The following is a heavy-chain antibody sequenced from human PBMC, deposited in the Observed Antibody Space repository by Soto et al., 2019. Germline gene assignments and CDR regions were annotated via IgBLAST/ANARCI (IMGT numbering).Heavy chain of an antibody. Sequence: GGSLRLSCAASGFTFNNSAMTWVRQAPGQGLEWVASISENGGSRGGTYYADSVKGRFTISRDNSKNTLYLQVDSLTGADTAVYYCASAKAVVIAPLGIWGQGAQVTVSS. D-gene: IGHD2-21*01. J-gene: IGHJ3*02. CDR3: ASAKAVVIAPLGI. CDR2: ISENGGSRGGT. V-gene: IGHV3-23*01. CDR1: GFTFNNSA.